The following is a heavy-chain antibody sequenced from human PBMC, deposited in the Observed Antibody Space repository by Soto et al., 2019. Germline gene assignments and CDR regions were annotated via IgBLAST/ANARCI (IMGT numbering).Heavy chain of an antibody. J-gene: IGHJ6*02. Sequence: VESGGGLVKPGGSLRLSCEASRFRFSDYYMSWVRQAPGKGLEWVSFISSSGTTIYYADSVKGRFTISRDNAKNSLFLQMNSLRVEDTAVYYCASSEGNYYYYGMDVWGQGTTVTVSS. CDR1: RFRFSDYY. CDR3: ASSEGNYYYYGMDV. V-gene: IGHV3-11*01. CDR2: ISSSGTTI.